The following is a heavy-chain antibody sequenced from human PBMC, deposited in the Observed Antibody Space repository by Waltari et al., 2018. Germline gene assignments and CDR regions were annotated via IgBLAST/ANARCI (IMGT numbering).Heavy chain of an antibody. CDR2: IMPDIQYR. CDR1: GDTFSSDT. D-gene: IGHD3-22*01. CDR3: AGGDGGYYYHKLDV. J-gene: IGHJ6*02. V-gene: IGHV1-69*02. Sequence: QVHLVQSGAEVKKPGSSVKVSCKPSGDTFSSDTVKWVRQAPGQGLEWMGRIMPDIQYRDYVRRLQDRFTITADRSTSTVYMELTNLTPKDTGVYYCAGGDGGYYYHKLDVWGQGTTVTVSS.